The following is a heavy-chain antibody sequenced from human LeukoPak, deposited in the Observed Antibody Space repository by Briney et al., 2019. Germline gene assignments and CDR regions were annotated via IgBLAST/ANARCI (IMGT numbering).Heavy chain of an antibody. CDR3: ARGSGIPDY. J-gene: IGHJ4*02. Sequence: PSETLSLTCTVSGGSISSGNYYWSWIRQPAGKTLEWIGRIHTSGSTSYNPSLKSRVTISVDTSKNQFSLKLSSVTAADTAVYYCARGSGIPDYWGQGTLVTVSS. CDR1: GGSISSGNYY. D-gene: IGHD5-18*01. CDR2: IHTSGST. V-gene: IGHV4-61*02.